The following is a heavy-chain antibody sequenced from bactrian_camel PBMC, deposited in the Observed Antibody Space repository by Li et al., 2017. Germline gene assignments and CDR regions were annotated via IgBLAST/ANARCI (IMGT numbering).Heavy chain of an antibody. V-gene: IGHV3S53*01. J-gene: IGHJ4*01. CDR2: IDSDGS. D-gene: IGHD4*01. CDR3: AEAPYRDGFSTKC. Sequence: HVQLVESGGGSVQAGGSLRLTCVGYNLDYNNYYMGWFRQAPGKEREGVATIDSDGSKYADSVKGRFTISHDKSKNTAYLQMNDLKPEDTAMYYCAEAPYRDGFSTKCRGQGTQVTVS. CDR1: NLDYNNYY.